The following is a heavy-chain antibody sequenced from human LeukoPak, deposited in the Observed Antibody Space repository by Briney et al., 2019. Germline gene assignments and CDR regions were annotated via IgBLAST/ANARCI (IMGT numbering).Heavy chain of an antibody. J-gene: IGHJ5*02. Sequence: GGSLRLSCAASGFTFSSYAMSWLRQAPGTGLEWASSIGPSSGDIYYADSVKGRFTISRDNDKNSLYLQMNSLRAEDTAVYYCARDRGARGRGLAWGQGTQVTVSS. CDR1: GFTFSSYA. CDR3: ARDRGARGRGLA. D-gene: IGHD3-10*01. CDR2: IGPSSGDI. V-gene: IGHV3-21*01.